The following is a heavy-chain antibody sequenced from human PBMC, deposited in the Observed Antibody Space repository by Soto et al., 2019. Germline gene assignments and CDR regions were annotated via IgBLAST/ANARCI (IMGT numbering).Heavy chain of an antibody. J-gene: IGHJ6*02. V-gene: IGHV1-18*01. D-gene: IGHD2-21*02. CDR1: GYTFSSYG. Sequence: QVQLVQSGAEVKKPGASVKVSCKASGYTFSSYGISWVRQAPGQGLEWMGWISAYNGNTNYAQKLQGRVTMTTDTSTSTAYMELRSLRSDDTVVYYCASSYCGGDCSVLYYYYGMDVWGQGTTVTVSS. CDR2: ISAYNGNT. CDR3: ASSYCGGDCSVLYYYYGMDV.